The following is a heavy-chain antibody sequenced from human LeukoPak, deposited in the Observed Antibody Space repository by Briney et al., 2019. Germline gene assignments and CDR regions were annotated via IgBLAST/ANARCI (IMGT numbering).Heavy chain of an antibody. V-gene: IGHV3-64*02. CDR1: GFTLSRYN. CDR3: ARGGMSSAPPAEYFQY. D-gene: IGHD1-14*01. CDR2: ISSNGGST. J-gene: IGHJ1*01. Sequence: QPGGSLLLSCAASGFTLSRYNLHWVRQAPGKGLEYISGISSNGGSTYYADSVKGRVTVSRDDSKNTLYLQMDSLRDDDLAVYYCARGGMSSAPPAEYFQYWGQGTLVTVSS.